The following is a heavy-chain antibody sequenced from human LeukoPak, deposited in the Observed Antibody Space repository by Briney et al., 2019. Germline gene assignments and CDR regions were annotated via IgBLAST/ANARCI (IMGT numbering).Heavy chain of an antibody. CDR3: APEYQLRGEVGY. CDR1: GFNFRISG. J-gene: IGHJ4*02. CDR2: IWSGGTNK. V-gene: IGHV3-33*08. Sequence: PGGSLRLSCAASGFNFRISGIHWVRQAPGKGLEWVTGIWSGGTNKYYADSVKGRFTISRDNSKNTLYLQMNSLRAEDTAVYYCAPEYQLRGEVGYWGQGTLVTVSS. D-gene: IGHD2-2*01.